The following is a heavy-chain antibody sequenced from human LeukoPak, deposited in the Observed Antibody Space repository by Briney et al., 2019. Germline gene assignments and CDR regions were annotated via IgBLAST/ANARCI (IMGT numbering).Heavy chain of an antibody. CDR2: IYYSGST. CDR3: ARAGQWLTFDY. Sequence: PSETLSLTCTVSGGSISSYYWSWIRQPPGKGLEWIGYIYYSGSTNYNPSLKSRVTISVDTSKNQFSLKLSSVTAADTAVYYCARAGQWLTFDYWGQGTLVTVSS. CDR1: GGSISSYY. V-gene: IGHV4-59*01. D-gene: IGHD6-19*01. J-gene: IGHJ4*02.